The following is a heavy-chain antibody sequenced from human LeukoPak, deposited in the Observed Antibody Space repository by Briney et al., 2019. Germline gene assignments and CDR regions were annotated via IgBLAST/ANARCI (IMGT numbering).Heavy chain of an antibody. CDR1: GFTFSSYG. V-gene: IGHV3-30*02. CDR2: IRYDGSNK. J-gene: IGHJ4*02. Sequence: GGSLRLSCAASGFTFSSYGMHWVRQAPGKGLEWVAFIRYDGSNKYYADSVKGRFTISRDNSKNTLYLQMNSLRADDTAVYYCAKGCSSTSCYAYWGQGTLVTVSS. CDR3: AKGCSSTSCYAY. D-gene: IGHD2-2*01.